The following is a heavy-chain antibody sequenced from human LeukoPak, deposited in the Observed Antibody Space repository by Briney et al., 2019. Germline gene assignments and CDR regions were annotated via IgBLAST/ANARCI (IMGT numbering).Heavy chain of an antibody. J-gene: IGHJ4*02. CDR1: GFTFTSYA. CDR3: AKDWYCSSGYCYPYYFDY. Sequence: GGSLRLSCAASGFTFTSYAMSWVRQAPGKGLEWVSAISGSGGSTYYTDSVKGRFTISRDNSENTLYLQMNSLRADDTAVYYCAKDWYCSSGYCYPYYFDYWGQGTLVTVSS. V-gene: IGHV3-23*01. CDR2: ISGSGGST. D-gene: IGHD2-15*01.